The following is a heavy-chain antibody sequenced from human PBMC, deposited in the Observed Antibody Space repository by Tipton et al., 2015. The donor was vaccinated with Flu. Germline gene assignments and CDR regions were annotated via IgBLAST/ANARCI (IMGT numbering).Heavy chain of an antibody. Sequence: TLPLTCKVSGVSISGNYWSWIRQSPGEGLEWIGYIFDSGSTNYNPSLKSRVTISVDTSNNQFSLRLNSVTAADTAVYYCARGGDVYNSFDYWGQGTLVTVSA. J-gene: IGHJ4*02. V-gene: IGHV4-59*01. CDR2: IFDSGST. CDR3: ARGGDVYNSFDY. CDR1: GVSISGNY. D-gene: IGHD5-24*01.